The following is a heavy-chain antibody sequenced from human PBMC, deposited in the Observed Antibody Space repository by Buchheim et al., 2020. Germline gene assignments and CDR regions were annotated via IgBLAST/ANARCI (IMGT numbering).Heavy chain of an antibody. V-gene: IGHV4-38-2*01. Sequence: VQLQESGPGLVKPSETLSLTCAVSGFSISDGYYWGWIRQSPGRGLEWIGIVYRDGYTYSIPSLKSRLTISVDTSKNQSSLKLNSVTATDTAVYYCARWLYSSKFYFDYWGQGIL. D-gene: IGHD6-13*01. J-gene: IGHJ4*02. CDR1: GFSISDGYY. CDR2: VYRDGYT. CDR3: ARWLYSSKFYFDY.